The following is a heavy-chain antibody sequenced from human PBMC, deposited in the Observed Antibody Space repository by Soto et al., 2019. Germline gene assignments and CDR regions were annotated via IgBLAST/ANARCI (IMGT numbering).Heavy chain of an antibody. J-gene: IGHJ4*02. CDR1: GFSFQTYA. D-gene: IGHD3-22*01. CDR3: ATVVHHNTGYYQYYCAS. V-gene: IGHV3-23*01. CDR2: IAGGGGAT. Sequence: GGSLRLSCAASGFSFQTYAMNWVRQAPGKGLQWVSTIAGGGGATYYADSVKGRFTISRDNSNNTLYLQMDNLRAEDTALYYCATVVHHNTGYYQYYCASWGQGALVTVSS.